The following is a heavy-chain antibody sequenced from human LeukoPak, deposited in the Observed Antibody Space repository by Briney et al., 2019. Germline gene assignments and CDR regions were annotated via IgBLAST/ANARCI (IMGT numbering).Heavy chain of an antibody. CDR3: VREARGYHYTYFDY. Sequence: GGSLRLSCTASGFTLGGHDMHWVRQTTGDGLEWVAAVSAGHHAFYAGSVRGRFTVSREDAKNSLYLQMNSLRAGDTAVYFCVREARGYHYTYFDYWGQGSLVTVSS. V-gene: IGHV3-13*01. D-gene: IGHD5-18*01. CDR2: VSAGHHA. CDR1: GFTLGGHD. J-gene: IGHJ4*02.